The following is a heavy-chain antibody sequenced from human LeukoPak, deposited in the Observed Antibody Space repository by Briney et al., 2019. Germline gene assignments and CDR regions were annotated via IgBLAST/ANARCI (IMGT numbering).Heavy chain of an antibody. Sequence: PGGSLRLSCAASGFTFSSYAMSWVRQAPGKGLEWVSAISGSGGSTYYADSVKGRFTISRDNAKNSLYLQMNSLRAEDTAVYYCARSRTYSSSFDAFDIWGQGTMVTVSS. CDR1: GFTFSSYA. CDR3: ARSRTYSSSFDAFDI. J-gene: IGHJ3*02. V-gene: IGHV3-23*01. D-gene: IGHD6-13*01. CDR2: ISGSGGST.